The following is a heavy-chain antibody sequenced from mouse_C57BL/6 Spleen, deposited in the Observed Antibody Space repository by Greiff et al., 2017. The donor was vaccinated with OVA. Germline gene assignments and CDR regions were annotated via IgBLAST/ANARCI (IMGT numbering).Heavy chain of an antibody. J-gene: IGHJ2*01. CDR3: AIITTVVVPFDY. V-gene: IGHV1-69*01. D-gene: IGHD1-1*01. CDR1: GYTFTSYW. Sequence: VQLQQSGAELVMPGASVKLSCKASGYTFTSYWMHWVKQRPGQGLEWIGEIDPSDSYTNYNQKFKGKSTLTVDKSSSTAYMQLSSLTSEDSAVYYCAIITTVVVPFDYWGQGTTLTVSS. CDR2: IDPSDSYT.